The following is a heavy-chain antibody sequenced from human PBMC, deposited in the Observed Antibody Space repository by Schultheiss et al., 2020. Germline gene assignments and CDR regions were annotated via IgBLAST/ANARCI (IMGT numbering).Heavy chain of an antibody. J-gene: IGHJ3*01. V-gene: IGHV4-39*01. CDR2: IYYIGST. Sequence: SQTLSLTCSVSGGSISTSTYSWGWIRQPPGRGLDWIASIYYIGSTYYNPSLKSRVTISVDTSKNQFSLKLNSVTAADTAVYYCARHTGTYRFDVWGQGTMVTGSS. CDR3: ARHTGTYRFDV. CDR1: GGSISTSTYS. D-gene: IGHD1-26*01.